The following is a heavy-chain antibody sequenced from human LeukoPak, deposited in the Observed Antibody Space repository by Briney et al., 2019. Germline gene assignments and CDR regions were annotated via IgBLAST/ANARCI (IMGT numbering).Heavy chain of an antibody. J-gene: IGHJ4*02. Sequence: PSETLSLTCTVSGGSISSYYWSWIRQPPGKGLEWIGYIYYSGSTNYNPSLKSRVTISVDTSKNQFSLKLSSVTAADTAVCYCARAYCGGDCYSDYWGQGTLVTVSS. CDR3: ARAYCGGDCYSDY. D-gene: IGHD2-21*02. CDR2: IYYSGST. CDR1: GGSISSYY. V-gene: IGHV4-59*08.